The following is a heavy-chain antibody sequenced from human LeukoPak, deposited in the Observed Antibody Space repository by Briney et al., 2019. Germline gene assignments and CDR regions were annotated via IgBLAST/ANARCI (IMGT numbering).Heavy chain of an antibody. J-gene: IGHJ4*02. CDR1: GGSFSGYY. D-gene: IGHD4-17*01. V-gene: IGHV4-34*01. CDR2: INHSGST. CDR3: ARVSGYGDYVVDY. Sequence: PSETLSLTCAVYGGSFSGYYWSWIRQPPGKGLEWIGEINHSGSTNYNPSLKSRVTISVDTSKNQFSLKLSSVTAADTAVYYCARVSGYGDYVVDYWGQGTLVTVSS.